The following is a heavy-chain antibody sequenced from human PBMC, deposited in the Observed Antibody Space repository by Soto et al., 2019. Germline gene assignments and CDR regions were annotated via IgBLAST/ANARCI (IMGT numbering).Heavy chain of an antibody. J-gene: IGHJ4*02. Sequence: PGGSLRLSCVASGISLSDNYMAWIRQAPGKGLEWLSHIGNSDYTTYYTDSVKGRFTISRDNAKNSLYLQLNGLRVEDTAVYYCASGKWSLDYWGQGILVTVSS. CDR1: GISLSDNY. V-gene: IGHV3-11*01. D-gene: IGHD2-15*01. CDR2: IGNSDYTT. CDR3: ASGKWSLDY.